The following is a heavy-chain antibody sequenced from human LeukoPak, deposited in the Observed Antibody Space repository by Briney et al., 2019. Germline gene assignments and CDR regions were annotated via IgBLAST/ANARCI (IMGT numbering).Heavy chain of an antibody. J-gene: IGHJ5*02. Sequence: PGGSLRLSCAASGFTLSSYSMKWVRQAPGKGLEWGSSINSSSSYIYYADSVKGRFTISRDNAKNSLYLQMNSLRAEDTAVYYCAREREGALSPIFTSGSYWFDPWGQGTLVTVSS. CDR3: AREREGALSPIFTSGSYWFDP. CDR1: GFTLSSYS. V-gene: IGHV3-21*01. CDR2: INSSSSYI. D-gene: IGHD1-26*01.